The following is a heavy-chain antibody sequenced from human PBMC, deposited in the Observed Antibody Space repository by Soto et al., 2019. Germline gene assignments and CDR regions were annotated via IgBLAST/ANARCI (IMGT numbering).Heavy chain of an antibody. D-gene: IGHD4-4*01. CDR3: ARTTVTSSYYGLDV. V-gene: IGHV4-30-4*01. J-gene: IGHJ6*02. CDR2: MYYSGTN. CDR1: GASISSGDYY. Sequence: QVQLQESGPGPVKPSQTLSLTCTVSGASISSGDYYWTWIRQPPGKGLEWIGYMYYSGTNYYNPSLQSRVTXXVXTXXNQFSLKLSSVTAADTAVYYCARTTVTSSYYGLDVWGQGSTVTVSS.